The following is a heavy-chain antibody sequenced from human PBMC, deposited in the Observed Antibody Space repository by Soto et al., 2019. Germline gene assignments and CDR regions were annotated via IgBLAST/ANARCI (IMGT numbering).Heavy chain of an antibody. J-gene: IGHJ6*02. D-gene: IGHD3-10*01. CDR2: INPSGGST. Sequence: XSLKVSCNGFGYCFTSDYMHWVRRAPGQGLEWMGIINPSGGSTSYAQKFQGRVTMTRDTSTSTVYMELSSLRSEDTAVYYCARVFARITMVRGVIIDYYGMDVWGQGTTVTVSS. CDR3: ARVFARITMVRGVIIDYYGMDV. CDR1: GYCFTSDY. V-gene: IGHV1-46*01.